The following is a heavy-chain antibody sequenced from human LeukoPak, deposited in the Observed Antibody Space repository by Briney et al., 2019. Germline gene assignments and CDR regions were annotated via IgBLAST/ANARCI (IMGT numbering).Heavy chain of an antibody. CDR2: ISYDGSNK. CDR1: GFTFSSYG. CDR3: ARDNDGVVTAIDY. V-gene: IGHV3-30*03. Sequence: GGSLRLSCAASGFTFSSYGMHWVRQAPGKGLEWVAVISYDGSNKYYADSVKGRFTISRDNSKNTLYLQMNSLRAEDTAVYYCARDNDGVVTAIDYWGQGTLVTVSS. D-gene: IGHD2-21*02. J-gene: IGHJ4*02.